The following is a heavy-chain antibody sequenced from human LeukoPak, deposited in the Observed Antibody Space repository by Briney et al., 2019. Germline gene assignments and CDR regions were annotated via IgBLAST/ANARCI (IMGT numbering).Heavy chain of an antibody. D-gene: IGHD1-20*01. CDR2: IYYSGST. Sequence: KTSETLSLTRTVSGGSISSSSYYWGWIRQPPGKGLEWIGSIYYSGSTYYNPSLKSRVTISVDTSKNQFSLKLSSVTAADTAVYYCARDQGITRINWFDPWGQGTLVTVSS. CDR1: GGSISSSSYY. J-gene: IGHJ5*02. CDR3: ARDQGITRINWFDP. V-gene: IGHV4-39*07.